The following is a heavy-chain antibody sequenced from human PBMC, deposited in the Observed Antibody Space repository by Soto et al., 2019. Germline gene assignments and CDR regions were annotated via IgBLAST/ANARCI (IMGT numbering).Heavy chain of an antibody. CDR2: IIPIFGTA. CDR1: GGTFSSYA. CDR3: ARDQYSSSWSKFDY. V-gene: IGHV1-69*13. Sequence: SVKVSCKASGGTFSSYAISWLRQSAGQGLEWMGGIIPIFGTANYAQKFQGRVTITADESTSTAYMELSSLRSEDTAVYYCARDQYSSSWSKFDYWGQGTLVTVSS. D-gene: IGHD6-13*01. J-gene: IGHJ4*02.